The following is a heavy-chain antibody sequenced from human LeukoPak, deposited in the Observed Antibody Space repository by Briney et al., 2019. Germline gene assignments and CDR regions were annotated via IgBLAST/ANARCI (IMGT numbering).Heavy chain of an antibody. CDR1: GGSFSGYY. CDR3: SINYDV. J-gene: IGHJ6*02. Sequence: SETLSLTCAVYGGSFSGYYWSWIRQPPGKGLEWIGEINHSGSTNYNPSLKSRVTISVDTSKNQFSLRLTSVTAADTATYYCSINYDVWGQGTTVTVSS. V-gene: IGHV4-34*03. D-gene: IGHD5-24*01. CDR2: INHSGST.